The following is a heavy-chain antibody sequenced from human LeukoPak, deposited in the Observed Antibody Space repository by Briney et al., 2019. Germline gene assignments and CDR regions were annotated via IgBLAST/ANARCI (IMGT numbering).Heavy chain of an antibody. Sequence: PGSSVSLFCAASGFTFYDYAMHGAPHAPGGGLVGVSGKSWNSGNIRYADSVKGRFTISRDNAKNSLYLQMNSLRAEDMALYYCARARGRSSSWWWSGAFDIWGQGKMVTVSS. CDR2: KSWNSGNI. J-gene: IGHJ3*02. CDR1: GFTFYDYA. CDR3: ARARGRSSSWWWSGAFDI. D-gene: IGHD6-13*01. V-gene: IGHV3-9*03.